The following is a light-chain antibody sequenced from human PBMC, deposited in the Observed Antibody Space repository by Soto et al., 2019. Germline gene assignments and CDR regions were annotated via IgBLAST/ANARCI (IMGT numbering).Light chain of an antibody. CDR1: SSTIETHF. Sequence: QPVLTQPTSASGTPGQRVTISCSGSSSTIETHFVYWYQQLPGTAPKLLIYANNQRPSGVPDRFSGSKSGTSASLAISDLRSEDEADYYCAIWDDSLRVFGGGTKLTVL. J-gene: IGLJ2*01. CDR2: ANN. CDR3: AIWDDSLRV. V-gene: IGLV1-47*01.